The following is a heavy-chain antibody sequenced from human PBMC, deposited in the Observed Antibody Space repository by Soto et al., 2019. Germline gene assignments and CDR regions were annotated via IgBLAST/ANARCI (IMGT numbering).Heavy chain of an antibody. D-gene: IGHD2-2*01. V-gene: IGHV4-31*03. J-gene: IGHJ4*02. Sequence: SETLSLTCTVSGGSISSGNNYWSWIRQHPGKGLEWIGYIYYSGSTYYNPSLKSRLTMSGDTSKNQFSLKLSSVTAVDTAVYYCARAPSSSSFFDYWGQGTLVTVSA. CDR1: GGSISSGNNY. CDR3: ARAPSSSSFFDY. CDR2: IYYSGST.